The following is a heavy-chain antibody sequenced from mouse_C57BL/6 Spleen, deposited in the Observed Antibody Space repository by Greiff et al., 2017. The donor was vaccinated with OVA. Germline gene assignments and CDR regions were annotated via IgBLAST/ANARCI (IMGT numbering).Heavy chain of an antibody. CDR2: IDPENGDT. D-gene: IGHD2-1*01. CDR1: GFNIKDDY. J-gene: IGHJ3*01. CDR3: TTYGTPKAY. Sequence: EVKLVESGAELVRPGASVKLSCTASGFNIKDDYMHWVKQRPEQGLEWIGWIDPENGDTEYASKFQGKATITADTSSNTAYLQLSSLTSEDTAVYYCTTYGTPKAYWGQGTLVTVSA. V-gene: IGHV14-4*01.